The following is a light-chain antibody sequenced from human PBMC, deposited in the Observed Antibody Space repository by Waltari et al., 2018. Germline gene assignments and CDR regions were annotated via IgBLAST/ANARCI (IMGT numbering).Light chain of an antibody. CDR1: QSVFSSNNNKNY. Sequence: DIVMTQSPDSLAVSLGERATINCKSSQSVFSSNNNKNYLGWDQQRPGQPPKMVMYWAATREAGVPDRFSVSGSGTDFTLTITNLQAEDVAVYYCQQYYSSRYTFGQGTKLEIK. V-gene: IGKV4-1*01. CDR2: WAA. CDR3: QQYYSSRYT. J-gene: IGKJ2*01.